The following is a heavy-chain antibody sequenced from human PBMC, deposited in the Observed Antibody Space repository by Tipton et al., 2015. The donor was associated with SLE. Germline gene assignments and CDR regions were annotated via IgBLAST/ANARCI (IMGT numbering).Heavy chain of an antibody. V-gene: IGHV4-59*11. CDR1: GGSISSHY. D-gene: IGHD2-21*01. Sequence: TLSLTCTVSGGSISSHYWSWIRQPPGKGLEWIGNIYYSGSTNYNPSLKSRVTISVDTSKNQFSLKLSSVTAADTAVYYCARGGAGCGGDCYYAFDIWGQGTMVTVSS. J-gene: IGHJ3*02. CDR3: ARGGAGCGGDCYYAFDI. CDR2: IYYSGST.